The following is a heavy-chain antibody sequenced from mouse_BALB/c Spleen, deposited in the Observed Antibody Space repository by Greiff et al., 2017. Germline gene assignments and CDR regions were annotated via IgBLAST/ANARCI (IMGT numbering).Heavy chain of an antibody. V-gene: IGHV3-6*02. J-gene: IGHJ2*01. D-gene: IGHD2-1*01. CDR2: ISYDGSN. CDR1: GYSITSGYY. CDR3: ARGPLTTYYFDY. Sequence: EVKLMESGPGLVKPSQSLSLTCSVTGYSITSGYYWNWIRQFPGNKLEWMGYISYDGSNNYNPSLKNRISITRDTSKNQFFLKLNSVTTEDTATYYCARGPLTTYYFDYWGQGTTLTVSS.